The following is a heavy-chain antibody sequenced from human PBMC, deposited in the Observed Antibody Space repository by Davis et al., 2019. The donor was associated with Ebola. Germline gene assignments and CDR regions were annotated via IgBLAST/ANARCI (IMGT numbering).Heavy chain of an antibody. CDR3: ARGRRITIFGVVILSGSFDP. D-gene: IGHD3-3*01. CDR1: GGSISSYY. Sequence: MPGGSLRLSCTVSGGSISSYYWSWIRQPPGKGLEWIGYIYYSGTTNYNPSLKSPVTISLDTSRNQFSLKVNSVTAADTAVYYCARGRRITIFGVVILSGSFDPWGQGTLVTVSS. CDR2: IYYSGTT. J-gene: IGHJ5*02. V-gene: IGHV4-59*12.